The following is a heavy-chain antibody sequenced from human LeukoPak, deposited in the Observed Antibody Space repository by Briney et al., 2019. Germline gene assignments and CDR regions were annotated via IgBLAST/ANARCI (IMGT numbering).Heavy chain of an antibody. CDR1: GGSISSGSYY. V-gene: IGHV4-61*02. J-gene: IGHJ4*02. Sequence: SETLSLTCTVSGGSISSGSYYWSWIRQPAGKGLEWIGRIYTSGSTNYNPSLKSRVTISVDTSKNQFSLKLSSVTAADTAVYYCAREPVYGSGSYPIYYWGQGTLVTVFS. CDR2: IYTSGST. D-gene: IGHD3-10*01. CDR3: AREPVYGSGSYPIYY.